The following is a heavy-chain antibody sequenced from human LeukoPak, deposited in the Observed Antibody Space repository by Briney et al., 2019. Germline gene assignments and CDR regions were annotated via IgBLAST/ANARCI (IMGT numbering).Heavy chain of an antibody. Sequence: GGSLRLSCAASGFPFSSYWIHWVRQAPGKGLVWVSHINTDGRSTNYADSVKGRFTVSRDNAKNTLYLQMNSLRAEDTAVYYCGRRLRDWGQGTLVTVSS. CDR3: GRRLRD. J-gene: IGHJ4*02. V-gene: IGHV3-74*01. CDR2: INTDGRST. CDR1: GFPFSSYW.